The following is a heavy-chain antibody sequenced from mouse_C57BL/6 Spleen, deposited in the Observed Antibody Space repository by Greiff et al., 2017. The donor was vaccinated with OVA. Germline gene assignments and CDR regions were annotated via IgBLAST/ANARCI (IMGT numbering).Heavy chain of an antibody. J-gene: IGHJ3*01. CDR1: GFSLTSYG. CDR3: ASIVTLAY. D-gene: IGHD2-5*01. V-gene: IGHV2-2*01. Sequence: VQLQESGPGLVQPSQSLSITCTVSGFSLTSYGVHWVRQSPGKGLEWLGVIWSGGSTDYNAAFISRLSISKDNSKSQVFFKMNSLQADDTAIYYCASIVTLAYWGQGTLVTVSA. CDR2: IWSGGST.